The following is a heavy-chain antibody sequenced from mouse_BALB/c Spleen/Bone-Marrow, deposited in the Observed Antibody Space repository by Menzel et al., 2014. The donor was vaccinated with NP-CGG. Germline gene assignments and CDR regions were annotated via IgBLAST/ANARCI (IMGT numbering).Heavy chain of an antibody. CDR2: ISNLAYSI. Sequence: EVQVVESGGGLVQPGGSRKLSCAASGFTFSDYGMAWVRRAPGKGPEWVAFISNLAYSIYYADTVTGRFTISRENAKNTLYLEMSSLRSEDTAMYYCARFITTVVVDAMDYWGQGTSVTVSS. V-gene: IGHV5-15*02. J-gene: IGHJ4*01. CDR3: ARFITTVVVDAMDY. CDR1: GFTFSDYG. D-gene: IGHD1-1*01.